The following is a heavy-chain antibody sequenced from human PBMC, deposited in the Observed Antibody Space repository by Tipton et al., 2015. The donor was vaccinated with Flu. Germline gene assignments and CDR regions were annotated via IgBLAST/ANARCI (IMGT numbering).Heavy chain of an antibody. D-gene: IGHD3-10*01. CDR3: ARDTTAMVRGIFDY. CDR2: IWYDGSNK. V-gene: IGHV3-33*08. Sequence: SLRLSCAASGFTFSSYGMHWVRQAPGKGLEWVAVIWYDGSNKYYADSVKGRFTISRDNSKNTLYLQMNSLRAEDTAVYYCARDTTAMVRGIFDYWGQGTLVTVSS. CDR1: GFTFSSYG. J-gene: IGHJ4*02.